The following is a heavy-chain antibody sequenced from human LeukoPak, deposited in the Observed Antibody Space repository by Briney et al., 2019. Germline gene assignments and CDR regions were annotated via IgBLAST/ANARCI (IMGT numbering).Heavy chain of an antibody. CDR1: GFTVSSNY. CDR3: ASSWELLFNY. J-gene: IGHJ4*02. V-gene: IGHV3-66*01. CDR2: IYSGGST. D-gene: IGHD1-26*01. Sequence: GGSLRLSCAASGFTVSSNYMSWVRQAPGKGLEWVSVIYSGGSTYYADSVKGRLTISRDNSKNTLYLQMNSLRAEDTAVYYCASSWELLFNYWGQGTLVTVSS.